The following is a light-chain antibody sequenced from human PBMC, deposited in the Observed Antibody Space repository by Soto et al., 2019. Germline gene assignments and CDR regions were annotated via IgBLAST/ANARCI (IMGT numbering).Light chain of an antibody. J-gene: IGLJ2*01. V-gene: IGLV1-40*01. CDR1: SSNIGAGYD. CDR2: GNS. CDR3: QSYDSSLSGSVV. Sequence: QSVLTQPPSVSGAPGQRVTISCTGSSSNIGAGYDVHWYQQLPGTAPKLLIYGNSNRPSRVPDRFSGSKSGTSASLAITGLLAEDEADYYCQSYDSSLSGSVVFGGGTKLTVL.